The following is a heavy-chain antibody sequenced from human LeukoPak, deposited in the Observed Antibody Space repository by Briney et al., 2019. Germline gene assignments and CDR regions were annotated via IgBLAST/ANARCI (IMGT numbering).Heavy chain of an antibody. J-gene: IGHJ4*02. D-gene: IGHD1-7*01. V-gene: IGHV3-9*01. CDR2: ISWNSGSI. Sequence: GGSLRLSCAASGFTFDDYAMHWVRQAPGKGLEWVSGISWNSGSIGYADSVKGRFTISRDNAKNSLYLQMNSLRAEDTALYYCASPQRGRDNWNYYWGQGTLVTVSS. CDR1: GFTFDDYA. CDR3: ASPQRGRDNWNYY.